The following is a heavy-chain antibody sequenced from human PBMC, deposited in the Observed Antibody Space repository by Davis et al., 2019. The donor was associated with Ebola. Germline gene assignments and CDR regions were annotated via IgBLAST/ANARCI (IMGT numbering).Heavy chain of an antibody. V-gene: IGHV3-11*01. J-gene: IGHJ5*02. CDR2: ISSSGSTI. CDR3: ARDFSGSSLGWFDP. D-gene: IGHD1-26*01. CDR1: GFTFSDYY. Sequence: GGSLRLSCAAPGFTFSDYYMSWIRQAPGKGLEWVSYISSSGSTIYYADSVKGRFTISRDNAKNSLYLQMNSLRAEDTAVYYCARDFSGSSLGWFDPWGQGTLVTVSS.